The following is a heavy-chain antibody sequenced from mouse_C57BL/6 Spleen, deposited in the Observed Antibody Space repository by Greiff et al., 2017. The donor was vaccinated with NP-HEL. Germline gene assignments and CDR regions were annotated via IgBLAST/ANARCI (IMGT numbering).Heavy chain of an antibody. CDR1: GYTFTDYN. CDR3: ARSGYGYDGYAMDY. CDR2: INTNNGGT. D-gene: IGHD2-2*01. J-gene: IGHJ4*01. Sequence: EVQLQQSGPELVKPGASVKIPCKASGYTFTDYNMDWVKQSHGKSLEWIGDINTNNGGTIYNQKFKGKATLTVDKSSSTAYMALRSLTSEDTAVYYCARSGYGYDGYAMDYWGQGTSVTVSS. V-gene: IGHV1-18*01.